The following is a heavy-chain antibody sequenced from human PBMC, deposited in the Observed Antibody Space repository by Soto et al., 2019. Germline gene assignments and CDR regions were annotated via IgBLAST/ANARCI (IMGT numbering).Heavy chain of an antibody. Sequence: QVQLVQSGAEVKKPGASVKVSCKASGYTFTSYAMHWVRQAPGQRLEWMGWINAGNGNTKYSQKCQGRVTITRDTSGSTAYMEPSSLRSEDTAVYYCAGGVGQFDYWGQGTLVTVSS. CDR2: INAGNGNT. CDR3: AGGVGQFDY. D-gene: IGHD3-16*01. CDR1: GYTFTSYA. V-gene: IGHV1-3*01. J-gene: IGHJ4*02.